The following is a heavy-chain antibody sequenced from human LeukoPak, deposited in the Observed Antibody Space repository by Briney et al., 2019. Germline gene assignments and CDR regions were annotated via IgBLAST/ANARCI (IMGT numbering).Heavy chain of an antibody. D-gene: IGHD5-18*01. J-gene: IGHJ5*02. Sequence: GGSLRLSCAASGFTFSTYAMSWVRQAPGKGLEWASTLTAGGETTFYADSVKGRFSISRDNSKDTLYLQMNSLRAEDTAVYYCAKDLGYSYGCSDRWGQGTLVTVSS. CDR1: GFTFSTYA. CDR3: AKDLGYSYGCSDR. CDR2: LTAGGETT. V-gene: IGHV3-23*01.